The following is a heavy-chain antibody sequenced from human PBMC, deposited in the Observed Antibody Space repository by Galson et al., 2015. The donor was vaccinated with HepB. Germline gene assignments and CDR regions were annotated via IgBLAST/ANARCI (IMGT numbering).Heavy chain of an antibody. J-gene: IGHJ6*02. CDR1: GFTFSSYG. D-gene: IGHD6-19*01. V-gene: IGHV3-30*18. Sequence: SLRLSCAASGFTFSSYGMHWVRQAPGKGLEWVAAISYDGSNNYYADSVKGRFTISRDNSKNTLYLQMNSLRAEDTAVYYCAKDLRLAVAGTEDYYYYGMDVWGQGTTVTVSS. CDR3: AKDLRLAVAGTEDYYYYGMDV. CDR2: ISYDGSNN.